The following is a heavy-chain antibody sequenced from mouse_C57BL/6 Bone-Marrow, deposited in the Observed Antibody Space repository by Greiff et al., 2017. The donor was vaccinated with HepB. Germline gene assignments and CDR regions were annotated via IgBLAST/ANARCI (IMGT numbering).Heavy chain of an antibody. CDR1: GFTFSDYG. CDR3: AREVYYGSSHWYFDV. CDR2: ISSGSSTI. J-gene: IGHJ1*03. D-gene: IGHD1-1*01. V-gene: IGHV5-17*01. Sequence: EVQVVESGGGLVKPGGSLKLSCAASGFTFSDYGMHWVRQAPEKGLEWVAYISSGSSTIYYADKVKGRFTISRDNAKNTLFLQMTSLRSEDTAMYYCAREVYYGSSHWYFDVWGTGTTVTVSS.